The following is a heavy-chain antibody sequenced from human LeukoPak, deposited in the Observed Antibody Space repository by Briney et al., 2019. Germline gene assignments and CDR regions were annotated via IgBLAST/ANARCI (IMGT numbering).Heavy chain of an antibody. CDR2: ISGSGGST. CDR3: ARLGPVNKDHYIDV. V-gene: IGHV3-23*01. CDR1: GFTLSSYW. D-gene: IGHD7-27*01. Sequence: GGSLRLSCAASGFTLSSYWMSWVRQAPGKGLEWVSAISGSGGSTYYADSVKGRFTISRDNSKNTLYLQMNSLGAEDTAVYFCARLGPVNKDHYIDVGGKGTTVTISS. J-gene: IGHJ6*03.